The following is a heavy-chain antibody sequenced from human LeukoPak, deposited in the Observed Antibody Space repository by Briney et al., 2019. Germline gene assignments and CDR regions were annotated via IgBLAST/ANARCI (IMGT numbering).Heavy chain of an antibody. CDR2: ISSSGSTI. CDR3: VRDRARRVIIDL. V-gene: IGHV3-48*03. CDR1: GFTFSSYE. J-gene: IGHJ5*02. D-gene: IGHD2-21*01. Sequence: GGSLRLSCAASGFTFSSYEMNWVRQAPGKGLEWVSYISSSGSTIYYADSVKGRFTISRDNIKNSLFLQMTNLRVEDTAVYYCVRDRARRVIIDLWGQGSLVTVSS.